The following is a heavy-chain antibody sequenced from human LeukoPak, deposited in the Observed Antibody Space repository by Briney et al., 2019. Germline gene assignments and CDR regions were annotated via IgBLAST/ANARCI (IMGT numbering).Heavy chain of an antibody. CDR1: GYTFTGYY. V-gene: IGHV1-2*02. CDR3: ERGRGGSSWFNPPDDY. J-gene: IGHJ4*02. Sequence: ASVKVSCKASGYTFTGYYMHWVRQAPGQGLEWMGWINPNSGGTNYAQKFQGRVTMTRDTSISTAYMELSRLRSDDTAVYYCERGRGGSSWFNPPDDYWGQGTLVTVSS. D-gene: IGHD6-13*01. CDR2: INPNSGGT.